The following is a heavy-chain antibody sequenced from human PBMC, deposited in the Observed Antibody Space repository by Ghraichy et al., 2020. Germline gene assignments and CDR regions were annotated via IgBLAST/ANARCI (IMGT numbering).Heavy chain of an antibody. CDR3: ARDSPYEQWQWPLD. CDR2: ISSSSSTI. V-gene: IGHV3-48*02. D-gene: IGHD6-19*01. Sequence: GGSLRLSCAASGFTFSSYSMNWVRQAPGKGLEWVSYISSSSSTIYYADSVKGRFTISRDNAKNSLYLQMNSLRDEDTAVYYCARDSPYEQWQWPLDWGQGTLVTVSS. J-gene: IGHJ4*02. CDR1: GFTFSSYS.